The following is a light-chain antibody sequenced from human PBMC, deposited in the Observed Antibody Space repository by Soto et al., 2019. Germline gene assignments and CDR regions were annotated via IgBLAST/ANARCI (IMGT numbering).Light chain of an antibody. J-gene: IGLJ3*02. CDR3: GTWDSSLNAGV. V-gene: IGLV1-51*01. CDR2: DNT. CDR1: SSNIGKNY. Sequence: QSVLTQPPSVSAAPGQRVTISYSGSSSNIGKNYVSWYQQLPGTAPKLLIYDNTDQPSGVPDRFSGSKSGTSATLVITGLQTGDEADYYCGTWDSSLNAGVFGGGTKLTVL.